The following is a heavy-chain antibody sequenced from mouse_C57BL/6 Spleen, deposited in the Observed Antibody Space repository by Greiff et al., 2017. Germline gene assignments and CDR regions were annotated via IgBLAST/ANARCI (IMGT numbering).Heavy chain of an antibody. CDR3: ARNGVTTGPYYFDD. D-gene: IGHD1-1*01. J-gene: IGHJ2*01. Sequence: QVTLKESGPGILQPSQTLSLTCSFSGFSLSTFGMGVGWIRPPSGQGLAWLAHIWWDDAKYYNPALKSPLTISKDTSHNQVLLKIANVDTADTATYYGARNGVTTGPYYFDDWGKGTTLTVSS. CDR1: GFSLSTFGMG. CDR2: IWWDDAK. V-gene: IGHV8-8*01.